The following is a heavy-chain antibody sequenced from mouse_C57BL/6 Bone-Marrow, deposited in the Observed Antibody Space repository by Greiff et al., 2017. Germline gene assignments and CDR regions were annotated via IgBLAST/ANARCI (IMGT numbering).Heavy chain of an antibody. CDR2: IYPGSGST. J-gene: IGHJ2*01. Sequence: QVQLQQPGAELVKPGASVQMSCKASGYTFTSYWITWVKQRPGQGLEWIGDIYPGSGSTNYNEKFKSKATLTVDTSSSTAYVQLSSLTSEDSAVYYCDLDSSGYEGYWGQGTTLTGSS. D-gene: IGHD3-2*02. CDR3: DLDSSGYEGY. V-gene: IGHV1-55*01. CDR1: GYTFTSYW.